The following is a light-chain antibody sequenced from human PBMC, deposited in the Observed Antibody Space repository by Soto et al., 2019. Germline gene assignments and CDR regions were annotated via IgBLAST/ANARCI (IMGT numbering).Light chain of an antibody. Sequence: EIVLTQSPGTLSLSPGERATFSCRASQSVSSNYLAWYQQKPGQAPRLLIYGAFKRATGIPDRFSGSGSGTDFTLTISGMEPEDFAVYCCQQYGSSPRTFGQGTKVDI. J-gene: IGKJ1*01. CDR2: GAF. CDR1: QSVSSNY. CDR3: QQYGSSPRT. V-gene: IGKV3-20*01.